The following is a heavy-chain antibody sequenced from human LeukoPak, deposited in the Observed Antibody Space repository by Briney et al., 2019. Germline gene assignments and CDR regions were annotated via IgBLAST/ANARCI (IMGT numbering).Heavy chain of an antibody. CDR3: ARYGPFDS. V-gene: IGHV3-23*01. J-gene: IGHJ4*02. CDR2: ITGSGGRA. CDR1: GFTFSSYA. D-gene: IGHD3-10*01. Sequence: PGGSLRLSCAASGFTFSSYAMRWVRQAPGKGLEWVSAITGSGGRAYHADSVKGRFTISRDNSKNTLYLQMNSLRAEDTAVYYCARYGPFDSWGQGTLVTVSS.